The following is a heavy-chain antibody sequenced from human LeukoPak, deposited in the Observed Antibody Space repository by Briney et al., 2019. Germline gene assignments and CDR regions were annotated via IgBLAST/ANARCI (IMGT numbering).Heavy chain of an antibody. J-gene: IGHJ4*02. Sequence: SVKVSCKASGGTFSSYAISWVRQAPGQGLEWMGRIIPILGIANYAQKFQGRVTITADKSTSTAYMELSSLRSEDTAVYYCASYGSSGYSPYRDYWGQGTLVTVSS. V-gene: IGHV1-69*04. CDR3: ASYGSSGYSPYRDY. CDR1: GGTFSSYA. D-gene: IGHD3-22*01. CDR2: IIPILGIA.